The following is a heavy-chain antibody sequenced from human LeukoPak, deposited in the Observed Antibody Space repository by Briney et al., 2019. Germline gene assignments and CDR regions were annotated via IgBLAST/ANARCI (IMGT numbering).Heavy chain of an antibody. V-gene: IGHV4-34*01. J-gene: IGHJ4*02. Sequence: SETLSLTCAVYGGSFSGYYWSWIRQPPGKGLEWIGEINHSGSTNYNPSLKSRVAISVDTSKNQFSLKLSSVTAADTAVYYCARGTGWNFFDYWGQGTLVTVSS. CDR2: INHSGST. D-gene: IGHD6-19*01. CDR1: GGSFSGYY. CDR3: ARGTGWNFFDY.